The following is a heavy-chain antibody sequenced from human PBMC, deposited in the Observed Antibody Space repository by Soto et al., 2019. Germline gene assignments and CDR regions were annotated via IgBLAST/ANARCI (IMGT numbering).Heavy chain of an antibody. V-gene: IGHV3-30*03. CDR1: GFTFSSYG. J-gene: IGHJ6*02. D-gene: IGHD3-22*01. CDR2: ISYDGSNK. Sequence: PGGSLRLSCAASGFTFSSYGMHWVRQAPGKGLEWVAVISYDGSNKYYADSVKGRFTISRDNSKNTLYLQMNSLRAEDTAVYYCARLSSGYYYYYGMDVWGQGTTVTVSS. CDR3: ARLSSGYYYYYGMDV.